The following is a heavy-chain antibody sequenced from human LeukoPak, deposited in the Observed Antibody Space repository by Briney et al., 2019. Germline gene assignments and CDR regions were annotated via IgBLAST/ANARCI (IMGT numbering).Heavy chain of an antibody. CDR3: ARSDYGCDPTYDAFDP. J-gene: IGHJ3*01. V-gene: IGHV4-4*07. D-gene: IGHD4-17*01. Sequence: SETLSLTCTVSGGSMSNSYWGWIRQPAEKGLEWIGRLRTTGSTNYNPSLKSRVTMSLDTSKKQFSLKLTSVTAADTAVYYCARSDYGCDPTYDAFDPRGQGTMVTVSS. CDR1: GGSMSNSY. CDR2: LRTTGST.